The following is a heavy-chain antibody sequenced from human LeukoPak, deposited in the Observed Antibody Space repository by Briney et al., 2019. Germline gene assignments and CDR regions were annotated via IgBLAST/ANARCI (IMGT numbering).Heavy chain of an antibody. CDR3: ARRRIKLALDP. D-gene: IGHD5-18*01. J-gene: IGHJ5*02. V-gene: IGHV4-34*01. CDR1: GGSFSGYY. Sequence: SETLSLTCAVYGGSFSGYYWGWIRQPPGKGLEWIGEVNHSGSTNYNPSLKSRVTISVDTSKNQFSLKLSSVTAADTAVYYCARRRIKLALDPWGQGTLVTVSS. CDR2: VNHSGST.